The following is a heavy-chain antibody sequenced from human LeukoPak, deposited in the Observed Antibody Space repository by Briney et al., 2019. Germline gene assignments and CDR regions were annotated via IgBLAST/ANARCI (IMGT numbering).Heavy chain of an antibody. CDR3: ARVYGSGYDFRGAFDI. J-gene: IGHJ3*02. CDR2: IYYSGST. Sequence: PSQTLSLTCTVSGGSISTYYWTWIRQPPGKGLEWIGYIYYSGSTNYNPSLKSRVTISVDTSKNQFSLKLSSVTAADTAVYYCARVYGSGYDFRGAFDIWGQGTMVTVSS. CDR1: GGSISTYY. D-gene: IGHD5-12*01. V-gene: IGHV4-59*01.